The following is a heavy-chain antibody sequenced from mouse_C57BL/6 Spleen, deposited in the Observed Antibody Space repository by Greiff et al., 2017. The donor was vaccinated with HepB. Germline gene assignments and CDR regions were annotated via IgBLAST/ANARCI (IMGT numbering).Heavy chain of an antibody. V-gene: IGHV1-82*01. CDR3: ARESREYAMDC. CDR1: GYAFSSSW. J-gene: IGHJ4*01. CDR2: IYPGDGDT. D-gene: IGHD1-3*01. Sequence: VQLQQSGPELVKPGASVKISCKASGYAFSSSWMNWVKQRPGKGLEWIGRIYPGDGDTNYNGKFKGKATLTADKSSSTAYMQLSSLTSEDSAVYFCARESREYAMDCWGQGTSVTVSS.